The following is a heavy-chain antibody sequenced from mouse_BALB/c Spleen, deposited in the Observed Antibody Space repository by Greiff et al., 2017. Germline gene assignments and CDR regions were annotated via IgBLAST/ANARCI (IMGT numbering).Heavy chain of an antibody. CDR3: GRLDSEGYAMDY. CDR2: INPNNGGT. CDR1: GYTFTDYT. V-gene: IGHV1-18*01. J-gene: IGHJ4*01. Sequence: VQLQQSGPELVKPGASVKISCKTSGYTFTDYTMHWVKQSPGKSLEWIGGINPNNGGTSYNQKFKGKATLTVDKSSSTAYMELRSLTSEDSAVYYCGRLDSEGYAMDYWGQGTSVTVSS.